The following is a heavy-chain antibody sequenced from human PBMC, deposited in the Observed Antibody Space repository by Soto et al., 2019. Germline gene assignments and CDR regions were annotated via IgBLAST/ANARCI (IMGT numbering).Heavy chain of an antibody. CDR1: GGTFSSYT. D-gene: IGHD2-2*02. J-gene: IGHJ4*02. CDR3: AMEYCSSTSCYRDY. Sequence: QVQLVQSGAEVKKPGSSVKVSWKASGGTFSSYTISWVRQAPGQGLEWMGRIIPILGIANYAQKFQGRVTITADKSTSTAYMELSSLRSEDTAMYYCAMEYCSSTSCYRDYWGQGTLVTVSS. CDR2: IIPILGIA. V-gene: IGHV1-69*02.